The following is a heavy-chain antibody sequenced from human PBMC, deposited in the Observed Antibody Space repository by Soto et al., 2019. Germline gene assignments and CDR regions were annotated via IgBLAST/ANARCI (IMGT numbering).Heavy chain of an antibody. D-gene: IGHD3-9*01. CDR1: GYTFTSYD. Sequence: ASVKVSCKAPGYTFTSYDINWVRQATGQGLEWMGWMNPNSGNTGYAQKFQGRVTMTRNTSISTAYMEPSSLRSEDTAVYYCARVSEKLRYFDWLLLVYWGQGTLVTVSS. V-gene: IGHV1-8*01. CDR3: ARVSEKLRYFDWLLLVY. J-gene: IGHJ4*02. CDR2: MNPNSGNT.